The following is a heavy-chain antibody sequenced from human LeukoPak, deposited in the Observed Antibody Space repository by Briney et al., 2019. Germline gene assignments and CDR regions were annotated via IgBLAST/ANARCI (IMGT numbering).Heavy chain of an antibody. CDR1: GLTFTNAW. CDR2: VKSKSEGGTT. Sequence: GGSLRLACAASGLTFTNAWMNWVRQSPGKGLEWVGRVKSKSEGGTTDYSSHAGGRFTISRDDPKRTSYLHMNSLQTEDTAVYYCATGAGWGHTFDYCGQGALVTVSS. D-gene: IGHD3-16*01. V-gene: IGHV3-15*05. J-gene: IGHJ4*02. CDR3: ATGAGWGHTFDY.